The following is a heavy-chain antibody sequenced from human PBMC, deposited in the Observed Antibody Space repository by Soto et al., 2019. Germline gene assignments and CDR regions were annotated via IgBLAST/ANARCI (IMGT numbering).Heavy chain of an antibody. CDR2: INPSNGNT. J-gene: IGHJ5*02. Sequence: ASVTVCCKASGYTFTSYYRQWVRQAHGQGLEWMGRINPSNGNTSYAQKFQGRVTITRDTSASTAYMELSSLRSEDTAVYYCARGPRYSSSWYSWFDPWGQGTLVTVSS. D-gene: IGHD6-13*01. V-gene: IGHV1-46*01. CDR1: GYTFTSYY. CDR3: ARGPRYSSSWYSWFDP.